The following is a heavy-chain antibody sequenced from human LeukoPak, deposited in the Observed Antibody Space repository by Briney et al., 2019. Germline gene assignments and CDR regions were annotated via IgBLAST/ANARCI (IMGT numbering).Heavy chain of an antibody. CDR1: GFTFSSYA. CDR2: ISYDGSNK. D-gene: IGHD1-20*01. Sequence: PGRSLRLSCAASGFTFSSYAMHWVRQAPGKGLEWVAVISYDGSNKYYADSVKGRFTISRDNSKNTLYLQMNSLRAEDTAVYYRARDPRYNSELDNYFDYWGQGTLVTVSS. V-gene: IGHV3-30-3*01. CDR3: ARDPRYNSELDNYFDY. J-gene: IGHJ4*02.